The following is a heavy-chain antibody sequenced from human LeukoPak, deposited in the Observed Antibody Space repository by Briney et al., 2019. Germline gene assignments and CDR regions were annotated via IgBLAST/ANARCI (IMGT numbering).Heavy chain of an antibody. CDR2: IYYSGST. CDR1: GGSISSSSYY. D-gene: IGHD3-22*01. CDR3: ARMGDYYDSSGYRHDAFDI. V-gene: IGHV4-39*07. Sequence: KPSETLSLTCTVSGGSISSSSYYWGWIRQPPGKGLEWIGSIYYSGSTYYNPSLKSRVTISVDTSKNQFSLKLSSVTAADTAVYYCARMGDYYDSSGYRHDAFDIWGQGTMVTVSS. J-gene: IGHJ3*02.